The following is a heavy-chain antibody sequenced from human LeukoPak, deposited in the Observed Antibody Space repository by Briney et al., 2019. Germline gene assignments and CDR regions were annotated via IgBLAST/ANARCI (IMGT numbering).Heavy chain of an antibody. CDR3: VRDFMYFFFKQKTAYEVCTVSAFLLNRSSDL. J-gene: IGHJ2*01. V-gene: IGHV3-66*01. D-gene: IGHD3-3*01. CDR2: IYNTGST. Sequence: KGLEWVSVIYNTGSTYYAESVKGRFTISRDNSKNTLDLQMNSLRAEDMAVYYCVRDFMYFFFKQKTAYEVCTVSAFLLNRSSDL.